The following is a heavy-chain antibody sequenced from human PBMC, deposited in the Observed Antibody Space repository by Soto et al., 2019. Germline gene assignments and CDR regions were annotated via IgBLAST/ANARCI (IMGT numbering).Heavy chain of an antibody. CDR2: ISGSGGST. D-gene: IGHD2-2*01. V-gene: IGHV3-23*01. CDR3: AKDSLIVVVPAATDNWFDP. Sequence: GSLRLSCAASGFTFSSYAMSWVRQAPGKGLEWVSAISGSGGSTYYADSVKGRFTISRDNSKNTLYLQMNSLRAEDTAVYYCAKDSLIVVVPAATDNWFDPWGQGTLVTVSS. J-gene: IGHJ5*02. CDR1: GFTFSSYA.